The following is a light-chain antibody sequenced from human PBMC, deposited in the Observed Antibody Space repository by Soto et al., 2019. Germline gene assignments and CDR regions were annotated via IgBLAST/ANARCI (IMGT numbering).Light chain of an antibody. CDR2: LEGSGSY. CDR1: SGHSSYI. CDR3: ETWDSNCVV. J-gene: IGLJ2*01. Sequence: QAVVTQSSSASASLGSSVKLTCTLSSGHSSYIIAWHQQQPGKAPRYLMKLEGSGSYNKGSGVPDRFSGSSSGADRYLTISNLPSEDEADYYCETWDSNCVVFGGGTQLTVL. V-gene: IGLV4-60*03.